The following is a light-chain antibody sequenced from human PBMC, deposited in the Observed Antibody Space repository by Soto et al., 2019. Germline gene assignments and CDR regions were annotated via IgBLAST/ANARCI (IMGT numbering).Light chain of an antibody. CDR3: QQYRNWPRT. J-gene: IGKJ1*01. CDR1: QSVGSS. CDR2: GAS. Sequence: EIVLTQSPGTLSLSPGERATLSCRASQSVGSSLSWYQQKPGQAPRLLFYGASNRATAIPDRFSGSGSGTDFTLTISRLEPEDFAVYYCQQYRNWPRTFGQGTKVDIK. V-gene: IGKV3-11*01.